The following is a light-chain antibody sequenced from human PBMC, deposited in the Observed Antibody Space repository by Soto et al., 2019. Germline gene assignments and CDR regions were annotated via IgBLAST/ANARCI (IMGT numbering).Light chain of an antibody. J-gene: IGLJ3*02. CDR1: SSDIGGYGY. CDR3: CAFTSAGTWV. Sequence: QSALTQPASVSGSLGQSITLSCTGTSSDIGGYGYVSWYQQSPGRAPKLMISEDTKRPSGVSSRFSGSKSGNMASLTISGLQAEDEGDYYCCAFTSAGTWVFGGGTKLTVL. CDR2: EDT. V-gene: IGLV2-14*01.